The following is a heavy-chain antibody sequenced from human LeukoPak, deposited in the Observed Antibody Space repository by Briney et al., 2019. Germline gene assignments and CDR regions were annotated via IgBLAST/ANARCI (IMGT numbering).Heavy chain of an antibody. CDR3: IAAGQLAGGFDY. V-gene: IGHV3-21*01. CDR1: GFTFSSYS. J-gene: IGHJ4*02. Sequence: PGGSLRLSCAASGFTFSSYSMNWVRQAPGKGLEWVSSISSSSSYIYYADSVKGRFTISRDNAKNSLYLQMNSLRAEDTAVYYCIAAGQLAGGFDYWGQGTLVTVSS. D-gene: IGHD6-13*01. CDR2: ISSSSSYI.